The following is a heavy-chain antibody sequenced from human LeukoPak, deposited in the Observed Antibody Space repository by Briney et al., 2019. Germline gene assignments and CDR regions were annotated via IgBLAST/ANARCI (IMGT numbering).Heavy chain of an antibody. V-gene: IGHV3-23*01. J-gene: IGHJ4*02. CDR2: ISGSGGGT. CDR3: AKVKMATIQQLGTIDY. CDR1: GFTFSSYA. D-gene: IGHD5-24*01. Sequence: PGGSLRLSCAASGFTFSSYAMSWVRQAPGKGLEWVSAISGSGGGTYYADSVKGRFTISRDNSKNTLYPQMNSLRAEDTAVYYCAKVKMATIQQLGTIDYWGQGTLVTVSS.